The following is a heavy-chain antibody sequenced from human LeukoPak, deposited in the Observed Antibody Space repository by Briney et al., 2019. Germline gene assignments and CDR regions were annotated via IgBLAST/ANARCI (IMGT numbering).Heavy chain of an antibody. CDR1: GYSISSGYY. CDR2: IYHSGST. V-gene: IGHV4-38-2*02. J-gene: IGHJ5*02. CDR3: ARGPRVGRHPRYNWFDP. Sequence: PSETLSLTCTVSGYSISSGYYWGWLRQPPGKGLEWIGSIYHSGSTNYNPSLKSRVTISVDTSKNQFSLKLSSVTAADTAVYYCARGPRVGRHPRYNWFDPWGQGTLVTVSS. D-gene: IGHD1-26*01.